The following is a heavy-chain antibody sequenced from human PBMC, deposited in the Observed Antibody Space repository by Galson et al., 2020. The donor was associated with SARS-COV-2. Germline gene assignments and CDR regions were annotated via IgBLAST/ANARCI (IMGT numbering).Heavy chain of an antibody. CDR2: IHYSGST. V-gene: IGHV4-39*07. D-gene: IGHD1-1*01. J-gene: IGHJ4*02. CDR1: GGSISSNTNY. Sequence: SETLSLTCSVSGGSISSNTNYWGWIRQPPGKGLEWIGSIHYSGSTYYNPSLKSRVIISLDKSNSHFSLKLSSVTAADTAVYYCARAEQLVAGGGFDYWGQGTLVTVSS. CDR3: ARAEQLVAGGGFDY.